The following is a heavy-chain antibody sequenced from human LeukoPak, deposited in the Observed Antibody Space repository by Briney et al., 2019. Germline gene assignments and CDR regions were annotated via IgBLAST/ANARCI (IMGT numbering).Heavy chain of an antibody. V-gene: IGHV3-7*01. J-gene: IGHJ6*04. CDR3: AELGITMIGGV. Sequence: GGSLRLSCAASGFTFSSYWMSWVRQAPGKGLGWVANIKQDGSEKYYVDSVKGRFTISRDNAKNSLYLQMNSLRAEDTAVYYCAELGITMIGGVWGKGTTVTISS. CDR2: IKQDGSEK. CDR1: GFTFSSYW. D-gene: IGHD3-10*02.